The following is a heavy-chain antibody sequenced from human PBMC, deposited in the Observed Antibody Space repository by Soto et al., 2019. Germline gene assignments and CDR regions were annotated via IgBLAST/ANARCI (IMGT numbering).Heavy chain of an antibody. D-gene: IGHD1-26*01. CDR1: GGSISSGGYS. CDR3: ASGSYERGYFHY. Sequence: SETLSLTCAVSGGSISSGGYSWNWIRQTSGRGLEWIGHIYHSENTFHNPSLKSRVTISLDRSRNEFSLKMRSVTAADTAVYYCASGSYERGYFHYWGQGTLVTVSS. J-gene: IGHJ4*02. V-gene: IGHV4-30-2*01. CDR2: IYHSENT.